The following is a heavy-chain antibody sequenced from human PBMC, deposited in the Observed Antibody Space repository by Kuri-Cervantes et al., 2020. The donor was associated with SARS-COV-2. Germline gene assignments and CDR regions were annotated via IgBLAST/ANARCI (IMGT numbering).Heavy chain of an antibody. CDR1: GGSISSYY. CDR3: AREPQYGDYFDY. J-gene: IGHJ4*02. Sequence: GSLRLSCTVSGGSISSYYWSWIRQPPGKGLEWIGYIYYSGSTNYNPSLKSRVTISVDTSKNRFSLKLSSVTAADTAVYYCAREPQYGDYFDYWGQGTLVTVSS. CDR2: IYYSGST. D-gene: IGHD4-17*01. V-gene: IGHV4-59*01.